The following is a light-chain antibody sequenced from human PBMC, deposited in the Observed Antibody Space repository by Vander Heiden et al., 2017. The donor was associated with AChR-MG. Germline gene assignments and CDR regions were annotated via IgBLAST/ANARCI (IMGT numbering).Light chain of an antibody. CDR3: SSYTSSSTLDWV. Sequence: SALTPPAPVSGSPGQAPTLSCTSTSSDVGRYSYVSWYQQHPGKAPNLMIYDVSNRPSGGSNRFSGSKTGNTASLTISWLQAEDEADYYCSSYTSSSTLDWVFGGGTKLTVL. V-gene: IGLV2-14*01. CDR2: DVS. J-gene: IGLJ3*02. CDR1: SSDVGRYSY.